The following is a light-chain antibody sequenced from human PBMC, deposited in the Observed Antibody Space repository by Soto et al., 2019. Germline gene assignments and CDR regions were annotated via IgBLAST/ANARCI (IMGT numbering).Light chain of an antibody. CDR1: SSDVGGYNL. CDR3: SSHGGGNNWGV. CDR2: EVS. Sequence: QSALTQPPSASGSPGQSVTISYTGTSSDVGGYNLVSWYQQHPGKAPKLMIYEVSKRPSGVPDRFSGSKSGNTASLTVSGLQAEDEADYFCSSHGGGNNWGVFGGGTKLTV. J-gene: IGLJ3*02. V-gene: IGLV2-8*01.